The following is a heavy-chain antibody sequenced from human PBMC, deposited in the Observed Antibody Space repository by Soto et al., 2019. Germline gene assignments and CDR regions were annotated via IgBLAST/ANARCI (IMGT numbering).Heavy chain of an antibody. CDR2: INDRGSI. V-gene: IGHV4-34*01. CDR1: GGSFSGYY. Sequence: QVQLQQLGAGPLRPLETLSLTCGVSGGSFSGYYWAWIRQSPGKGLEWIGEINDRGSINYNPYLKSRVSISVDKSKNHYALKVRSVTAAGTAVGYCARESHDSLTRPTGVWYIELPGRGTLVTVSS. J-gene: IGHJ2*01. D-gene: IGHD3-9*01. CDR3: ARESHDSLTRPTGVWYIEL.